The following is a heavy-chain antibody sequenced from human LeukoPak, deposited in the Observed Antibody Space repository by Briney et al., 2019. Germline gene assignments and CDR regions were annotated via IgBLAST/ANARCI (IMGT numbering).Heavy chain of an antibody. CDR2: MNPNSGNT. V-gene: IGHV1-8*01. J-gene: IGHJ6*02. CDR1: GYTFTSYD. Sequence: ASVKVSCKASGYTFTSYDINWVRQATGQGLEWMGWMNPNSGNTGYAQKFQGRVTMTRNTSISTAYMELSSLRSEDTAVYYCARGHEVYYYYYGTDVWGQGTTVTVSS. CDR3: ARGHEVYYYYYGTDV.